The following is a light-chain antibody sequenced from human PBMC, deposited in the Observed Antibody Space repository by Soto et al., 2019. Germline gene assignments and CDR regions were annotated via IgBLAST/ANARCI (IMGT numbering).Light chain of an antibody. V-gene: IGLV2-14*01. CDR1: SRDIGNYNY. CDR3: ASYISANTRVV. J-gene: IGLJ1*01. CDR2: EVT. Sequence: QSAVTQPASVSGSPGQSITISCTGTSRDIGNYNYVSWYQHHPGKAPKLMIYEVTSRPSGVSDRFSGSKSGMTASLTISGLQPEDEADYFCASYISANTRVVFGTGTNGTVL.